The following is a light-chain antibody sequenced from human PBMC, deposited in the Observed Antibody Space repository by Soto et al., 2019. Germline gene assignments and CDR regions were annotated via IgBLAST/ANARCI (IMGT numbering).Light chain of an antibody. Sequence: EIVMTQSPATLSVSPGESATLSCRASQSVSSNLAWYQQKPGQTPKLLIYVASTRATGIPARFSGSGSGTEFTLTISSLQSEEFAVYYCQQYNVWPLTFGEGTKVEFK. V-gene: IGKV3-15*01. CDR2: VAS. J-gene: IGKJ4*01. CDR1: QSVSSN. CDR3: QQYNVWPLT.